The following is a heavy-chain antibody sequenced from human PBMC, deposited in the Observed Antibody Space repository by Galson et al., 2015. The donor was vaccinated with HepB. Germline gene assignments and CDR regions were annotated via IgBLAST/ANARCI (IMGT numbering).Heavy chain of an antibody. CDR3: ARDSLLRYFDWPGAFDI. D-gene: IGHD3-9*01. CDR2: ISSSSSTI. CDR1: GFTFSSYS. J-gene: IGHJ3*02. V-gene: IGHV3-48*02. Sequence: SLRLSCAASGFTFSSYSMNWVRQAPGKGLEWVSYISSSSSTIYYADSVKGRFTISRDNAKNSLYLQMNSLRDEDTAVYYCARDSLLRYFDWPGAFDIWGQGTMVTVSS.